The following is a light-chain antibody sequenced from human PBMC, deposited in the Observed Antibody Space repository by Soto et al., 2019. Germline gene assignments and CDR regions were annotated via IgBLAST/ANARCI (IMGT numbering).Light chain of an antibody. CDR1: QGISSY. J-gene: IGKJ5*01. Sequence: IQLTQSPSSLSASVGDRVTITCRASQGISSYLAWYQQKAGKAPKLLIFAASTLQSGVPSRFSGSGSGTDFPLTIRGRQPEDFATNYCQQLNSYSITFGQGTRLEIK. CDR3: QQLNSYSIT. CDR2: AAS. V-gene: IGKV1-9*01.